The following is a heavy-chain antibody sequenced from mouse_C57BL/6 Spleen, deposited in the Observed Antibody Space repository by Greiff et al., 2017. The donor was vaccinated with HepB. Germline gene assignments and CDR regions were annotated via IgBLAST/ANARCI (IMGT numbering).Heavy chain of an antibody. CDR2: IYWDDDK. D-gene: IGHD2-10*02. CDR1: GFSLSTSGMG. V-gene: IGHV8-12*01. CDR3: AQRREYDSYAMDY. Sequence: QVTLKVSGPGILQSSQTLSLTCSFSGFSLSTSGMGVSWIRQPSGKGLEWLAHIYWDDDKRYNPSLKSRLTISKDTSSNQVFLKITSVDTADTATYYCAQRREYDSYAMDYWGQGTSVTVSS. J-gene: IGHJ4*01.